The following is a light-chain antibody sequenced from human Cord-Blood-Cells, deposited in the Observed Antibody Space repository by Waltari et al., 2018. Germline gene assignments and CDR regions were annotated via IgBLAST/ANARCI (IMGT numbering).Light chain of an antibody. J-gene: IGLJ3*02. CDR3: CSYAGSSTWV. CDR2: EGS. Sequence: QSALTQPASVSGSPGQSITISCTGTSSEVGSYNLVSWYQQHPGKAPNLMIYEGSKRPSGVSNRFSGSKSGNTASLTISGLQAEDEADYYCCSYAGSSTWVFGGGTKLTVL. V-gene: IGLV2-23*01. CDR1: SSEVGSYNL.